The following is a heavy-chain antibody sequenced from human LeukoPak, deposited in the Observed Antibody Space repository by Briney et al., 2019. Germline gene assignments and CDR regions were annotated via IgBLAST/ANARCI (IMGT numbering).Heavy chain of an antibody. J-gene: IGHJ5*02. V-gene: IGHV4-38-2*01. CDR1: GYSISSGYH. CDR2: IYHSGST. D-gene: IGHD5-24*01. CDR3: ARRKRWLQFSFDP. Sequence: SETLSLTCAVSGYSISSGYHWGWIRQPPGKGLEWIGSIYHSGSTYYNPSLKSRVTISVDTSKNQFSLKLSSVTAADTAVYYCARRKRWLQFSFDPWGQGTLVTVSS.